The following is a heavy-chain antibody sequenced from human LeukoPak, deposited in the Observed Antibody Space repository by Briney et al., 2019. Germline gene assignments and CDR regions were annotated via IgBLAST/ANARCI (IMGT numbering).Heavy chain of an antibody. CDR2: IWYDGSNK. CDR3: ATEHTNGHSYGLDY. D-gene: IGHD5-18*01. CDR1: GFTFSSYG. J-gene: IGHJ4*02. V-gene: IGHV3-33*01. Sequence: GGSLRLSCAASGFTFSSYGMHWVRQAPGKGLEWVAVIWYDGSNKYYADSVKGRFTISRDNSKNTLYLQMNSLRAEDTAVYYCATEHTNGHSYGLDYWGQGTLVTVSS.